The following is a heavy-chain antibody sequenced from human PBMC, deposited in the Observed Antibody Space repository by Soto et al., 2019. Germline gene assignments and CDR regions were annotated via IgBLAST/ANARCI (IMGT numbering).Heavy chain of an antibody. CDR1: RASIKSADNF. J-gene: IGHJ4*02. V-gene: IGHV4-31*02. Sequence: PSETLSITCSVCRASIKSADNFWTWIRQRPGKGLGWIGYIYRDGATYYNPSLKSRVSLSVDTSKNEFSLRVTSVTAADTAIYYCARHEYPDFVDRFDYWGRRTLVTVSS. CDR3: ARHEYPDFVDRFDY. D-gene: IGHD2-21*02. CDR2: IYRDGAT.